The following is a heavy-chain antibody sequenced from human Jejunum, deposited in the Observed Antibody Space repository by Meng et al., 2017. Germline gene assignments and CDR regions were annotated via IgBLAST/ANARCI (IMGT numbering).Heavy chain of an antibody. V-gene: IGHV4-31*03. CDR2: FHHSGGT. CDR3: AGGIVNGWFDP. CDR1: GGSISSGGYY. J-gene: IGHJ5*02. D-gene: IGHD2/OR15-2a*01. Sequence: QFKLQESGPGLVKPSQTLPLTCTVSGGSISSGGYYWSWIRQHPGKGLEWIGYFHHSGGTCYNPSLKSRVSISVDTSKNQFSLKMISVTAADTAVYYCAGGIVNGWFDPWGQGTLVTVSS.